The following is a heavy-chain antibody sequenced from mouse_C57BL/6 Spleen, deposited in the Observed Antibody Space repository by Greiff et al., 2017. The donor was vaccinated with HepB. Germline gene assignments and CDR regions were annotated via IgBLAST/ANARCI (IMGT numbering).Heavy chain of an antibody. Sequence: QVQLQQPGAELVKPGASVKMSCKASGYTFTSYWITWVKQRPGQGLEWIGDIYPGSGSTNYNEKFKSKATLTVDTSSSTAYMQLSSLPSADSAVYYCAKKGREGETGFAYWGQGTLVTVSA. D-gene: IGHD4-1*01. CDR1: GYTFTSYW. V-gene: IGHV1-55*01. J-gene: IGHJ3*01. CDR2: IYPGSGST. CDR3: AKKGREGETGFAY.